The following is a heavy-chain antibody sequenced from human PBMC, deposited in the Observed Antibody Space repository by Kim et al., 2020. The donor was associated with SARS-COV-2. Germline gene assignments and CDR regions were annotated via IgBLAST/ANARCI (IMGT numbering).Heavy chain of an antibody. J-gene: IGHJ3*02. Sequence: SPSFQGQVTISADKSISTAYLQWSSLKASDTAMYYCARPSGYSYPDAFDIWGQGTMVTVSS. CDR3: ARPSGYSYPDAFDI. D-gene: IGHD5-18*01. V-gene: IGHV5-51*01.